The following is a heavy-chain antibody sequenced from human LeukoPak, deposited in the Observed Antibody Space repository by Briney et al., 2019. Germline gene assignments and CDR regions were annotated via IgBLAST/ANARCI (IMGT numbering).Heavy chain of an antibody. J-gene: IGHJ4*02. D-gene: IGHD6-6*01. Sequence: GGSLRLSCAASGFTVSTNYMSWVRQAPGKGLEWVSVIYSGGNTYYADSVKGRFSISRDNSKSTLYLQMNSLRAEDTAVYYCARHRSSWLIDYWGQGTLVTVSS. CDR2: IYSGGNT. CDR3: ARHRSSWLIDY. CDR1: GFTVSTNY. V-gene: IGHV3-66*04.